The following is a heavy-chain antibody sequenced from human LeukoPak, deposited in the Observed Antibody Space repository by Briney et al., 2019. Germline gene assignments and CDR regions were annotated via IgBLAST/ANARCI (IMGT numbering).Heavy chain of an antibody. Sequence: GRSLRLSCTVSGFTFDDYAMHWVRHTPGKGLEWVAGITWNRDNIGYGDSVKGRFTISRDNAKNSLYLQMNSLRAEDTAVYYCARFGGDYGDYVGRFNWFDPWGQGTLVTVSS. J-gene: IGHJ5*02. CDR1: GFTFDDYA. V-gene: IGHV3-9*01. CDR3: ARFGGDYGDYVGRFNWFDP. D-gene: IGHD4-17*01. CDR2: ITWNRDNI.